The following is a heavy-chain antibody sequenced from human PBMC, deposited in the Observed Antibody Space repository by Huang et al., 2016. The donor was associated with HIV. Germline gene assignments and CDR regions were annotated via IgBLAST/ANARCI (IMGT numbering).Heavy chain of an antibody. Sequence: QVQVVESGGGVVQPGGSLRLSCAASGFTFSGYGMHWVRQGPGKGVGWVALIRQDGNNNYYADSVKGRFTVSRDTSKNTLYLHMNSLRPADTAVYYCVKETVQWLVTYWGQGTLVTVSS. V-gene: IGHV3-30*02. D-gene: IGHD6-19*01. CDR2: IRQDGNNN. J-gene: IGHJ4*02. CDR1: GFTFSGYG. CDR3: VKETVQWLVTY.